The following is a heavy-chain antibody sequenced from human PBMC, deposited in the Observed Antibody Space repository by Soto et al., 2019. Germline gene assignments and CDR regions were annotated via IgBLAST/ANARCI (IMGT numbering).Heavy chain of an antibody. Sequence: EVQLVESGGGLVQPGGSLRLSCEASGFTFRNYDMHWVHQGTGKGLEWVSGISAAGDPDYADSVEGRFTISRENAQNSFFLQMNSLRVGDTAVYYCARTDRDFYGLDVWGQGTTVIVFS. CDR2: ISAAGDP. CDR3: ARTDRDFYGLDV. J-gene: IGHJ6*02. CDR1: GFTFRNYD. V-gene: IGHV3-13*05.